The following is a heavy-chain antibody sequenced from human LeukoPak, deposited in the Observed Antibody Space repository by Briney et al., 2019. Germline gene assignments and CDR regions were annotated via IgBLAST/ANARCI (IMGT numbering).Heavy chain of an antibody. CDR2: ISPSGDRA. CDR3: ARVIRAAPGKGYFDY. Sequence: GGSLRLSCAASGFTFSNCAMSWVRQAPGKGLEWVSVISPSGDRAYYADSVKGRFTISRDSSKNTLYLQMNSLRAEGTAIYYCARVIRAAPGKGYFDYWGQGTLVTVSS. J-gene: IGHJ4*02. D-gene: IGHD6-13*01. V-gene: IGHV3-23*01. CDR1: GFTFSNCA.